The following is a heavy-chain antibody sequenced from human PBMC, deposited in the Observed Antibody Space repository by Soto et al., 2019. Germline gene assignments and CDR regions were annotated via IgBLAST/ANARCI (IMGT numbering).Heavy chain of an antibody. CDR2: MSYDGTKQ. V-gene: IGHV3-30*18. Sequence: GGSLRLSCAASGFTFSTYGMHRVRQAPGKGLEWVAAMSYDGTKQYYVDSVKGRFTISRDNSRNTLFLQLNSLRDEDTAVYYCAKEYGSTWIDHWGQGTPVTVSS. CDR3: AKEYGSTWIDH. J-gene: IGHJ4*02. D-gene: IGHD6-13*01. CDR1: GFTFSTYG.